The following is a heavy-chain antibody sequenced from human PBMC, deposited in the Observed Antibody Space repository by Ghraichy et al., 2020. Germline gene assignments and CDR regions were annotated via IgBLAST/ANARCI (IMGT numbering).Heavy chain of an antibody. CDR2: IYYTGST. Sequence: SETLSLTCTVSGGSVSRGGYYWSWIRQPPGKGLEWIGYIYYTGSTNYNPSLKSRVTISVDTSKNQFSLKLSSVTAADTAVYYCAREAGGAAAGTDYWGQGTLVTVSS. J-gene: IGHJ4*02. V-gene: IGHV4-61*08. CDR1: GGSVSRGGYY. D-gene: IGHD6-13*01. CDR3: AREAGGAAAGTDY.